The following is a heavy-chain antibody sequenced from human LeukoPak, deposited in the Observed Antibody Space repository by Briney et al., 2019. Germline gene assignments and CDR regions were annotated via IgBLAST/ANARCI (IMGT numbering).Heavy chain of an antibody. V-gene: IGHV4-30-4*08. CDR1: GGSLSGYY. CDR3: AGDHSTNWFDP. J-gene: IGHJ5*02. CDR2: IYYSGST. Sequence: PSETLSLTCAVYGGSLSGYYWSWIRQPPGKGLEWIGYIYYSGSTYYNPSLKSRVTISVDTSKNQFSLKLSSVTAADTAVYYCAGDHSTNWFDPWGKGNLVTVSS.